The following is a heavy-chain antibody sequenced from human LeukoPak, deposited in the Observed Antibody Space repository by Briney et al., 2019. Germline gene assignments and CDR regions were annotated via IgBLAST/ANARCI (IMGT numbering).Heavy chain of an antibody. CDR3: ARDTADPGYYYYYMDV. Sequence: SETLSLTCTVSGGSISSYYWSWIRQPPGKGLEWIGYIYYSGSTNYNPSLKSRVTISVDTSKNQFPLKLSSVTAADTAVYYCARDTADPGYYYYYMDVWGKGTTVTVSS. V-gene: IGHV4-59*01. CDR1: GGSISSYY. J-gene: IGHJ6*03. D-gene: IGHD2-2*01. CDR2: IYYSGST.